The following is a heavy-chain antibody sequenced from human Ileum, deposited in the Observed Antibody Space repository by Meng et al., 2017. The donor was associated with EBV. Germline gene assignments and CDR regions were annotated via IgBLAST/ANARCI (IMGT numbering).Heavy chain of an antibody. J-gene: IGHJ4*02. V-gene: IGHV4-39*01. CDR2: IYYSGST. D-gene: IGHD2-2*01. CDR3: ARSIVVVPAAIYY. Sequence: LQESAPGLVKRAAATSLSCTCTRGSSSSSSFYWGSITQPPGKGLEWIGSIYYSGSTYYNPSLKSRVTISVDTSKNQFSLKLSSVTAADTAVYYCARSIVVVPAAIYYWGQGTLVTVSS. CDR1: RGSSSSSSFY.